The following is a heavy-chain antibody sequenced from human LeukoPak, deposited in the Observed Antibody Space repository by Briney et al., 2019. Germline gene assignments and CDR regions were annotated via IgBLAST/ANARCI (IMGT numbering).Heavy chain of an antibody. CDR1: GYSFTSYW. V-gene: IGHV5-51*01. CDR3: ARSYYGSGSYYNVNWFDP. CDR2: IYPGDSDT. D-gene: IGHD3-10*01. J-gene: IGHJ5*02. Sequence: GESLKISCKGSGYSFTSYWIGWVRQMPGKGLEWMGIIYPGDSDTRYSPSFQGQVTISADKSISTAYLQWSSLKASDTAMYYCARSYYGSGSYYNVNWFDPWGQGTLVTVSS.